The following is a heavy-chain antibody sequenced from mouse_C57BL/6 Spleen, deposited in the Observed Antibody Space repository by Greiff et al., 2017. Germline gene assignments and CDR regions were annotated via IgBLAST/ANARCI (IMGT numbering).Heavy chain of an antibody. J-gene: IGHJ2*01. Sequence: VQLQQSGAELVRPGSSVKMSCKTSGYTFTSYGINWVKQRPGQGLEWIGYIYIGNGYTEYNEKFKGKATLTSDTSSSTAYMQLSSLTSEDSAIYFWATSYYDYGQYYFDYWGQGTTLTVSS. V-gene: IGHV1-58*01. CDR2: IYIGNGYT. CDR3: ATSYYDYGQYYFDY. D-gene: IGHD2-4*01. CDR1: GYTFTSYG.